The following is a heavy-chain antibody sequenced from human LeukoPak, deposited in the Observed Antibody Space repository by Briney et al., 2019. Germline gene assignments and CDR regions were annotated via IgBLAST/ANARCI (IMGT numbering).Heavy chain of an antibody. V-gene: IGHV3-21*01. J-gene: IGHJ4*02. D-gene: IGHD2-15*01. CDR1: GFTFSSYG. CDR3: ANTYCSGGSCYWAFDY. Sequence: GGSLRLSCAASGFTFSSYGMNWVRQAPGKGLEWVSSISSSSDYIYYADSMKGRLTISRDNAKNSLYLQMNSLRAEDTAVYYCANTYCSGGSCYWAFDYWGQGTLVTVSS. CDR2: ISSSSDYI.